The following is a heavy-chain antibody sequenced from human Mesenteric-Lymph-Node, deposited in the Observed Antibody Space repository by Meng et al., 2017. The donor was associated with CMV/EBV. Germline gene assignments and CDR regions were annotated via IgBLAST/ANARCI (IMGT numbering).Heavy chain of an antibody. V-gene: IGHV4-59*01. D-gene: IGHD1-26*01. J-gene: IGHJ4*02. CDR2: IYYSGST. Sequence: GSLSLTCTVSGGSISSYYWGWIRQPPGKGLEWIGYIYYSGSTNYNPSLKSRVTISVDTSKNQFSLKLSSVTAADTAVYYCARSPRGSYCFDYWGQGTLVTVSS. CDR1: GGSISSYY. CDR3: ARSPRGSYCFDY.